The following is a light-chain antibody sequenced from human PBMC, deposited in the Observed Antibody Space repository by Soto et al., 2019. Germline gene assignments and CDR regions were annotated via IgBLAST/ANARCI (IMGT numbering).Light chain of an antibody. Sequence: QSVLTQPPSMSGAPGQRVPISCTGSSSNIGAGYDVHWYQQLPGTAPKLLIYGNSNRPSGVPDRFSGSKSGTSASLAITGLQAEDEADYYCQSYDSSLSGPYVFGTGTKVTV. CDR1: SSNIGAGYD. J-gene: IGLJ1*01. CDR3: QSYDSSLSGPYV. V-gene: IGLV1-40*01. CDR2: GNS.